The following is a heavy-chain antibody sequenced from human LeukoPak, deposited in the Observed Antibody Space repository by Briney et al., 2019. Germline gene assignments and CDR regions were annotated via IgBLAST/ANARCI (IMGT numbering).Heavy chain of an antibody. CDR3: ARDRTGVGIAAAGLFDY. D-gene: IGHD6-13*01. Sequence: SETLSLTCTVSGGSISSHYWSWIRQPPGKGLEGIGNIYYSGSTNYNPSLKSRVTISVDTSKNQFSLNLSSVTAADTAVYYCARDRTGVGIAAAGLFDYWGQGTLVTVSS. V-gene: IGHV4-59*11. CDR2: IYYSGST. CDR1: GGSISSHY. J-gene: IGHJ4*02.